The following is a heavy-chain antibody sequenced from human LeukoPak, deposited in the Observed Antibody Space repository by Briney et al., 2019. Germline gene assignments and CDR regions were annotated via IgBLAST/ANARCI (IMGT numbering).Heavy chain of an antibody. J-gene: IGHJ4*02. D-gene: IGHD5-18*01. CDR2: INHSGST. CDR1: GGSFSGYY. Sequence: SETLSLTCAVYGGSFSGYYWSWICQPPGKGLEWIGEINHSGSTNYNPSLKSRVTISVDTSKNQFSLKLSSVTAADTAVYYCARGNGAMVTPFDYWGQGTLVTVSS. V-gene: IGHV4-34*01. CDR3: ARGNGAMVTPFDY.